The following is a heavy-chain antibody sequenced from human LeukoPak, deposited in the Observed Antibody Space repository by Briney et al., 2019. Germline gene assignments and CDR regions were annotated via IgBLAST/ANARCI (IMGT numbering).Heavy chain of an antibody. CDR3: ARGGALGGYCGGDCYPITFDY. J-gene: IGHJ4*02. CDR2: INAGNGNT. Sequence: ASVKVSCKASGYTFTSYAMHWVRQAPGQRLEWMGWINAGNGNTKYSQKFQGRVTITRDTSASTAYMELSSLRSEDTAVYHCARGGALGGYCGGDCYPITFDYWGQGTLVTVSS. V-gene: IGHV1-3*01. D-gene: IGHD2-21*02. CDR1: GYTFTSYA.